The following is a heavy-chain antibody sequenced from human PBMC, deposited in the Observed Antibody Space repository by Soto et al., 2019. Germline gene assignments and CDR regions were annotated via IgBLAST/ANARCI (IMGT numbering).Heavy chain of an antibody. CDR2: IGTLSDT. D-gene: IGHD3-10*01. CDR3: ARGRSFSYDSTPPPMFDP. J-gene: IGHJ5*02. Sequence: QHGGSLRLSCAGSGFTFSTFDIHWVRQAPGKGLEWVSGIGTLSDTFYAASVQGRFTISRQNAKNSVYLQMNSLRAGDTAFYYCARGRSFSYDSTPPPMFDPWGQGTLVTVSS. CDR1: GFTFSTFD. V-gene: IGHV3-13*01.